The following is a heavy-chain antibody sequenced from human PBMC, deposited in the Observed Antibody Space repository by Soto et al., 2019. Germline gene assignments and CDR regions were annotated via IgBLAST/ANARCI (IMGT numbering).Heavy chain of an antibody. CDR3: AKDQASGQGSFDS. CDR2: ISYDGSNQ. V-gene: IGHV3-30*18. Sequence: QPGGSLRLSCAASGFTFNIYGMHWVRQAPDKGLEWVALISYDGSNQYYADSVKGRFTISRDNSKNTLFPQMNSLRADDTAVYYCAKDQASGQGSFDSWGQGTLVTVSS. CDR1: GFTFNIYG. J-gene: IGHJ4*02.